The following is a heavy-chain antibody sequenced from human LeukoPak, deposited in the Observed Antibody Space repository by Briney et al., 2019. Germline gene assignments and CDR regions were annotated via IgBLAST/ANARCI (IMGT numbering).Heavy chain of an antibody. CDR3: AGAARGWSTRHYYFDY. CDR1: GGSISSHY. D-gene: IGHD6-19*01. CDR2: IYYSGST. J-gene: IGHJ4*02. Sequence: SETLSLTCTVSGGSISSHYWSWIRQPPGKGLERIGYIYYSGSTNYNPSLKSRVTISVDTSKNQFSLKLSSVTAADTAVYYCAGAARGWSTRHYYFDYWGQGTLVTVSS. V-gene: IGHV4-59*11.